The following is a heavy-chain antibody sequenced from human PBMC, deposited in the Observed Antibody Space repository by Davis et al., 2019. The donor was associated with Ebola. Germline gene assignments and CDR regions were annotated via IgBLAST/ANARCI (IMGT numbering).Heavy chain of an antibody. J-gene: IGHJ6*04. CDR2: IKQDGSEK. Sequence: GGSLRLSCAASGFTFSSYWMSWVRQAPGKGLEWVANIKQDGSEKYYVDSVKGRFTISRDTSKNTLYLQMNSLRAEDTAVYYCARDPGSSWYFMDVWGKGTTVAVSS. CDR3: ARDPGSSWYFMDV. V-gene: IGHV3-7*01. CDR1: GFTFSSYW. D-gene: IGHD6-13*01.